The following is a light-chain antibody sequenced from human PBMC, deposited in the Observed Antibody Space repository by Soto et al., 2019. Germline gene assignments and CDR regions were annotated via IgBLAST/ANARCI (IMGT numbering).Light chain of an antibody. J-gene: IGLJ2*01. V-gene: IGLV1-51*01. CDR3: GTWDSSLSAVV. Sequence: VLTQPPSVSAAPGQKVTISCSGSSSNIGNNYVSWYQQLPGTAPKLLIYDNNKRPSGIPDRFSGSKSGTSATLGITGLQTGDEADYYCGTWDSSLSAVVFGGGTQLTVL. CDR2: DNN. CDR1: SSNIGNNY.